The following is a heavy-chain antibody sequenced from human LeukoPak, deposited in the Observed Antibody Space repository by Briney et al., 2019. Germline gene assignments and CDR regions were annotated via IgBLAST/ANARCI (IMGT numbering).Heavy chain of an antibody. V-gene: IGHV3-21*01. CDR2: ISSSSSYI. D-gene: IGHD3-3*01. CDR1: GFTFSSYS. J-gene: IGHJ6*02. CDR3: ARADFWSGYNIYYYYYGMDV. Sequence: GGALRLSCAASGFTFSSYSMNWGRQAPGKGLECGSSISSSSSYIYYADSVKGRFTISRDNAKNSLYLQMNSLRAEDTAVYYCARADFWSGYNIYYYYYGMDVWGQGNTVTVSS.